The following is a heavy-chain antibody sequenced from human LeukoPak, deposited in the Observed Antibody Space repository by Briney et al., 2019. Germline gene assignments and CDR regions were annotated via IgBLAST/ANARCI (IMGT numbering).Heavy chain of an antibody. V-gene: IGHV4-34*01. CDR1: GGSFSGYY. CDR2: INHSGST. Sequence: SETLSLTCAVYGGSFSGYYWSWIRQPPGKGLEWIGEINHSGSTNYNPSLKSRVTISVDTSKNQFSLKLNSVTAADTAVYYCARGDGYSTDYWGQGTLVTVSS. J-gene: IGHJ4*02. CDR3: ARGDGYSTDY. D-gene: IGHD5-24*01.